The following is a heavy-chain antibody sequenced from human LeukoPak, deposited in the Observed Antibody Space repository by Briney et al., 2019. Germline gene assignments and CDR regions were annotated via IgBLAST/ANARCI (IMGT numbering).Heavy chain of an antibody. CDR2: INGDGSTT. CDR1: GFTFSSYW. CDR3: AREGPYAFDI. J-gene: IGHJ3*02. V-gene: IGHV3-74*01. Sequence: GGSLRLSCAASGFTFSSYWMHWVRQAPGKGLVWVSHINGDGSTTSYADSVKGRFTISRDNAKNTVYLQMNSLRAEDTAVYYCAREGPYAFDIWGQGTMVTVSS.